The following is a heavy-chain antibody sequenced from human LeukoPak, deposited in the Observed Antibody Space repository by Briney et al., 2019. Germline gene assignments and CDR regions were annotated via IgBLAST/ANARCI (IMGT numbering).Heavy chain of an antibody. D-gene: IGHD3-10*01. CDR2: ISYDGSNK. J-gene: IGHJ4*02. CDR3: AKEYGSGLFDY. CDR1: GFTFSSYG. Sequence: PGGSLRLSCAASGFTFSSYGMHWVRQAPGKGLEWVAVISYDGSNKYYADSVKGRFTISRDNSRNTLYMQMNSLRADDTAVYYCAKEYGSGLFDYWGQGILVTVSS. V-gene: IGHV3-30*18.